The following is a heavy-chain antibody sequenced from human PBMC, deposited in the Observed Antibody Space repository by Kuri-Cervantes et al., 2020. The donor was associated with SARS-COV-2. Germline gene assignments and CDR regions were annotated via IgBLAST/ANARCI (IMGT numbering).Heavy chain of an antibody. CDR2: IIPIFGTP. D-gene: IGHD3-22*01. CDR1: GGTFSSYA. Sequence: SVKVSCKASGGTFSSYAISWVRQAPGQGLEWMGGIIPIFGTPNYAQKFQGRVTLTADESTSTAYMELSSLRSEDTAVYYCALGYWGSGYPRYYYYMDVWGKGTTVTVSS. CDR3: ALGYWGSGYPRYYYYMDV. J-gene: IGHJ6*03. V-gene: IGHV1-69*13.